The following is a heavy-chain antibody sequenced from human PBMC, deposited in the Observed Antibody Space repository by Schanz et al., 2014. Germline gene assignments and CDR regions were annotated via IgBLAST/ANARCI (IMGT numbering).Heavy chain of an antibody. D-gene: IGHD3-10*01. Sequence: EVQLVESGGGLVQPGGSLRLSCGGSGFTFSKYWMSWVRQAPGKGLEWVANIKQDGSEKYYVDAVKGQFTISRDNAKNSMYLHMKSLRGEDTAVYYCARDNYYGSESCAYWGQGTLVTVSS. CDR3: ARDNYYGSESCAY. V-gene: IGHV3-7*04. CDR2: IKQDGSEK. J-gene: IGHJ4*02. CDR1: GFTFSKYW.